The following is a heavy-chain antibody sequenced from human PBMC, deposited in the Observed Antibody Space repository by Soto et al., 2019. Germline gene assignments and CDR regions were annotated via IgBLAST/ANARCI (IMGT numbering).Heavy chain of an antibody. CDR2: VSFRGDI. D-gene: IGHD2-2*01. CDR3: ARGCSSASCYYY. Sequence: PGGSLRLSCTASGFMFSSYTMNWVRQAPGKGLEWVSSVSFRGDIYYEDSLEGRFTISRDDAKNSLYLQMNSLRAEDTAVYYCARGCSSASCYYYWGQGTLVTVSS. CDR1: GFMFSSYT. V-gene: IGHV3-21*01. J-gene: IGHJ4*02.